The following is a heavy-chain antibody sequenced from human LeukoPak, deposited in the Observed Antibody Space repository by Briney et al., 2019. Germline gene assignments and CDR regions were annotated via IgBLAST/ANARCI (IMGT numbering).Heavy chain of an antibody. CDR3: AREGGGSSGSYSDYYYYYYGMDV. Sequence: PSETLSLTCTVSGGPISSYYWSWIRQPPGKGLEWIGYIYYSGSTNYNPSLKSRVTISVDTSKNQFSLKLSSVTAADTAVYYCAREGGGSSGSYSDYYYYYYGMDVWGQGTTVTVSS. D-gene: IGHD3-10*01. V-gene: IGHV4-59*01. CDR1: GGPISSYY. J-gene: IGHJ6*02. CDR2: IYYSGST.